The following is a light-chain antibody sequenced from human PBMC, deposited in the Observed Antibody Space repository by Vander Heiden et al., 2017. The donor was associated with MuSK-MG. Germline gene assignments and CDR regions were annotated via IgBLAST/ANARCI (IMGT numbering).Light chain of an antibody. CDR2: GAS. V-gene: IGKV3-20*01. J-gene: IGKJ5*01. CDR1: QSVDSSY. Sequence: DIVFTHAPGTLAFSPVQIATLPCTPRQSVDSSYLAWYQQKTGQAPRLLIYGASSRATGIPARFSGSGSGTDFTLTISRLEPEDFAVYYCQQYGSTPGITFGQGTRLEIK. CDR3: QQYGSTPGIT.